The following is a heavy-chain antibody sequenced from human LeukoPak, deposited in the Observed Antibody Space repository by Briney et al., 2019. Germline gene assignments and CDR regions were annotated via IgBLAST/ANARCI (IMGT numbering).Heavy chain of an antibody. CDR2: IFPSGGEI. V-gene: IGHV3-23*01. CDR3: ASAVRGSSVDY. Sequence: GGSLRLSCAASGFTFSTFAMIWVRQPPGKGLEWVSSIFPSGGEIHYADSVRGRFTISRDNSKSTLSLQMNSLRAEDTAVYYCASAVRGSSVDYRGQGTLVTVSS. CDR1: GFTFSTFA. J-gene: IGHJ4*02.